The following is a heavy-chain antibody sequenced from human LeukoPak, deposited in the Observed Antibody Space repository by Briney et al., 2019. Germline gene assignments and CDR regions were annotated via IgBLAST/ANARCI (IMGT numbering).Heavy chain of an antibody. V-gene: IGHV3-7*01. CDR3: ARDRGYNTFDY. CDR2: INQDGSVK. CDR1: GFMFSNSW. D-gene: IGHD3-10*01. J-gene: IGHJ4*02. Sequence: GGSLRLSCAASGFMFSNSWMTWVRQAPGKGLEWLGNINQDGSVKNYVGSVKGRFTFSRDKAKTSLYLQMNSLRVEDTAVYYCARDRGYNTFDYWGQGTLVTVSS.